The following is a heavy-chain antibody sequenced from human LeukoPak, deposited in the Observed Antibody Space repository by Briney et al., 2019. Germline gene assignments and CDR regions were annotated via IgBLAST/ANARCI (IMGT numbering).Heavy chain of an antibody. CDR1: RFTFSSYA. D-gene: IGHD4-17*01. CDR2: ISGRGDST. V-gene: IGHV3-23*01. Sequence: GGSLRLSCAASRFTFSSYAMSWVRQGPGKGLEWVSSISGRGDSTYYADSVKGRFTISRDNSKQTLYLQLNSLRVEDTAVYFCAKHKENYGDSCLDAYWGQGALVTVSS. CDR3: AKHKENYGDSCLDAY. J-gene: IGHJ4*02.